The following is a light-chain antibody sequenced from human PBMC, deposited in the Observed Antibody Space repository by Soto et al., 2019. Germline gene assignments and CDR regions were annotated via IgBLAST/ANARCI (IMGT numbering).Light chain of an antibody. CDR3: CSYASSATWV. V-gene: IGLV2-23*01. Sequence: QSALTQPASVSGSPGQSITISCTGPSSDVGGSKVVSWYQHHPGKAPKLIIYEDTKRPSGVSTRFSGSKSGNTASLTISGLQGEDEADYYCCSYASSATWVFGGGTQLTVL. CDR1: SSDVGGSKV. CDR2: EDT. J-gene: IGLJ3*02.